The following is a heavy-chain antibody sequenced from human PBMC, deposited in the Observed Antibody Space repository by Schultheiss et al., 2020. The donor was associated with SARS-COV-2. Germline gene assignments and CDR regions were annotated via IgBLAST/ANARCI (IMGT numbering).Heavy chain of an antibody. CDR3: ARPKSQGSPYGMDV. Sequence: GGSLRLSCAASGFTFSSYGMHWVRQAPGKGLEWVAVIWYDGSNKYYADSVKGRFTISRDNSKNTLYLQMNSLRAEDTAVYYCARPKSQGSPYGMDVWGQGTTVTVSS. CDR2: IWYDGSNK. J-gene: IGHJ6*02. V-gene: IGHV3-33*08. CDR1: GFTFSSYG.